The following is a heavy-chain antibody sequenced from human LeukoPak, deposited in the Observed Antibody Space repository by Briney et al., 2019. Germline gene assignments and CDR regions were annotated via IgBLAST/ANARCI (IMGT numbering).Heavy chain of an antibody. CDR1: GGSISNYY. J-gene: IGHJ4*02. D-gene: IGHD2-21*01. V-gene: IGHV4-59*08. Sequence: PSETLSLTCTVSGGSISNYYWSWIRQPPGKGLEWIGHIYYSGTINYNPSLMSRVTISVDTSKNQFSLKLSSVTAADTAVYYCARHDSDRGIFFDSWGQGTLVTVSS. CDR3: ARHDSDRGIFFDS. CDR2: IYYSGTI.